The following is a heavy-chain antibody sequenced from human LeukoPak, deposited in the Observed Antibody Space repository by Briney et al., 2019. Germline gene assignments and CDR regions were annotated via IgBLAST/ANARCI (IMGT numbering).Heavy chain of an antibody. CDR3: ANDLSYDFWSGYYDY. D-gene: IGHD3-3*01. CDR2: ISWNSGSI. V-gene: IGHV3-9*03. CDR1: GFTFDDYA. J-gene: IGHJ4*02. Sequence: PGGSLRLPCAASGFTFDDYAMHWVRQAPGKGLEWLSGISWNSGSIGYADSVKGRFTISRDNAKNSLYLQMNSLRAEDMALYYCANDLSYDFWSGYYDYWGQGTLVTVSS.